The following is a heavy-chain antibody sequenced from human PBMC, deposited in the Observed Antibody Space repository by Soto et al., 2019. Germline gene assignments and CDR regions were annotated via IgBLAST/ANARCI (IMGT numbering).Heavy chain of an antibody. Sequence: GASVKVSCKDSGGTYSSYAISWVRQAPGQGLEWMGGIIPIFGTANYAQKFQGRVTITADESTSTAYMELSSLRSEDTAVYYCAPTAIRDYYYYGMDVWGQGTTVTVSS. V-gene: IGHV1-69*13. D-gene: IGHD2-21*02. CDR1: GGTYSSYA. J-gene: IGHJ6*02. CDR2: IIPIFGTA. CDR3: APTAIRDYYYYGMDV.